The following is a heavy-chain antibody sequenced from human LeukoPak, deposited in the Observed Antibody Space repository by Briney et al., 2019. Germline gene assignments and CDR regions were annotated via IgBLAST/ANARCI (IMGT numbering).Heavy chain of an antibody. J-gene: IGHJ4*02. D-gene: IGHD6-19*01. CDR3: ARVLGYSTGYYYFDH. V-gene: IGHV3-11*01. CDR2: ISADATTM. CDR1: GFSFSDYY. Sequence: GGSLRLSCAASGFSFSDYYMSWLRQAPGKGLEWISYISADATTMYYGDSVKGRFIISRDNAKNSLHLQMNSLRVDDTAVYYCARVLGYSTGYYYFDHWGQGALVTVSS.